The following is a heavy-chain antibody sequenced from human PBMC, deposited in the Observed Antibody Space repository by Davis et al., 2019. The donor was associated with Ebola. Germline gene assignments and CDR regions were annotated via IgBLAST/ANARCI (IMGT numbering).Heavy chain of an antibody. D-gene: IGHD3-3*01. CDR3: AKKMFDFWSAYTH. CDR2: IGGNSNNR. J-gene: IGHJ4*02. CDR1: GFSFTTYT. V-gene: IGHV3-21*04. Sequence: PGGSLRLSCAASGFSFTTYTMHWVRQPPGKGLEWVASIGGNSNNRHYAASLEGRVTISRDNANNSLYLQMNSLRAEDTAVYYCAKKMFDFWSAYTHWGQGTLVTVSS.